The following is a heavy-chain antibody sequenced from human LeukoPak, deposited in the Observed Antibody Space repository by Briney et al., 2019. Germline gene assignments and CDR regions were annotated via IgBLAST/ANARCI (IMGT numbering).Heavy chain of an antibody. CDR2: IKHDGSEKQDGSEK. CDR1: DFSLSSFW. CDR3: ARSGRGVDSFYFYMDV. J-gene: IGHJ6*03. V-gene: IGHV3-7*01. Sequence: GGSLRLSCAASDFSLSSFWMSWVRQAPGKGLEWVANIKHDGSEKQDGSEKNYVDSVKGRFTISRDNAKNSLYLQMNSLRAEDTAVYYCARSGRGVDSFYFYMDVWGKGTTVTVSS. D-gene: IGHD3-10*01.